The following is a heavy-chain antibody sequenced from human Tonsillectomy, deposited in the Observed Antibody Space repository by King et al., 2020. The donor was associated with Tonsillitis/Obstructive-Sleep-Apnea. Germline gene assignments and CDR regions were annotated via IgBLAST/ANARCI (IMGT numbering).Heavy chain of an antibody. Sequence: VQLVESGGGLVQPGGSLRLSCSASGFTFSSYAMHWVRQAPGKGLEYVSAISSNGGSTYYADSVKGRFTISRDNSKNTLYLQMSSLRAEDTAVYYCVKGYYYDSSGYSYGDYFDYWGQGTLVTVSS. CDR3: VKGYYYDSSGYSYGDYFDY. D-gene: IGHD3-22*01. J-gene: IGHJ4*02. V-gene: IGHV3-64D*06. CDR1: GFTFSSYA. CDR2: ISSNGGST.